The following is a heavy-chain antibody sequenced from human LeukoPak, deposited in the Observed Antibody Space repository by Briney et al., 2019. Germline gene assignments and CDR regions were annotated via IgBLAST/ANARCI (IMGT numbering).Heavy chain of an antibody. D-gene: IGHD1-26*01. J-gene: IGHJ4*02. CDR3: ASGVGAIVGYFDY. CDR2: ISYDGSNK. CDR1: GFTFSSYA. V-gene: IGHV3-30*04. Sequence: PGGSLRLSCVASGFTFSSYAMHWVRQAPGKGLEWVAVISYDGSNKYYADSVKGRFTISRDNSKNTLYLQMNSLRAEDTAVYYCASGVGAIVGYFDYWGQGTLVTVSS.